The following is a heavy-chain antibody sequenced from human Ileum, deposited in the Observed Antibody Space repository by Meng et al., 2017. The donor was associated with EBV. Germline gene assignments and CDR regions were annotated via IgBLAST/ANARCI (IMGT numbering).Heavy chain of an antibody. CDR2: MSYTGST. D-gene: IGHD2-21*02. J-gene: IGHJ4*02. Sequence: RQGQGPGLVKPSEALSHTCSVSNGSVSSYGYYWTWIRQPPGKGLEWIGYMSYTGSTNYKSTLKSRVTISVDKSKNQFSLKLSSVTAADTAVYYCARERGGGDRGIQWGQGTLVTVSS. CDR1: NGSVSSYGYY. CDR3: ARERGGGDRGIQ. V-gene: IGHV4-61*08.